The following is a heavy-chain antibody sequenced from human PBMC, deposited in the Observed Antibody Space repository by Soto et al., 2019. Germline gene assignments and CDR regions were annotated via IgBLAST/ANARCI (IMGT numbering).Heavy chain of an antibody. V-gene: IGHV1-46*03. D-gene: IGHD4-17*01. CDR3: ARDHRDYDAFDI. J-gene: IGHJ3*02. CDR1: GYTFTSYY. Sequence: QVQLVQSGAEVKKPGASVKVSCKASGYTFTSYYMHWVRQAPGQGLEWMGIINPSGGSTSYAQKFQGSVTMTRDTSTSTVYSELSSLRSEDTAVYYCARDHRDYDAFDIWGQGTMVTVSS. CDR2: INPSGGST.